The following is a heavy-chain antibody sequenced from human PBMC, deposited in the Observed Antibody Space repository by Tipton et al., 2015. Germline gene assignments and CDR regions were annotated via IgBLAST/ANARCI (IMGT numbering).Heavy chain of an antibody. CDR2: IWYDGSNE. D-gene: IGHD3-3*01. Sequence: SLRLSCAASGYTFSSYGMYWVRQAPGKGLEWVAVIWYDGSNEYYADSVKGRFTISRDNSKNTLYLQMNSLRAEDTAVYYCARDQLYDFWSRFWSGYYFGMDVWGQGTTVTVSS. J-gene: IGHJ6*02. CDR1: GYTFSSYG. V-gene: IGHV3-33*01. CDR3: ARDQLYDFWSRFWSGYYFGMDV.